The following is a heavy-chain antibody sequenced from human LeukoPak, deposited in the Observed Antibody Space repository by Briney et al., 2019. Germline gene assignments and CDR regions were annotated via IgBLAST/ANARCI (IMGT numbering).Heavy chain of an antibody. CDR2: IDYEGGTT. D-gene: IGHD2-21*02. CDR1: GFTFSSHW. V-gene: IGHV3-74*01. Sequence: GGSLRLSCVASGFTFSSHWMHWVRQVPGKGLVWVSRIDYEGGTTDYADSVEGRFTISRDNAKNSLYLQMNSLRAEDTAVYYCARDGMVVTAMKGLDYWGQGTLVTVSS. CDR3: ARDGMVVTAMKGLDY. J-gene: IGHJ4*02.